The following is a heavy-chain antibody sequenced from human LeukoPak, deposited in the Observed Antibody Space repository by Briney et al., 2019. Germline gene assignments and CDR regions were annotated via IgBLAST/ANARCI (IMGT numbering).Heavy chain of an antibody. CDR1: GYTFTSYD. D-gene: IGHD5-18*01. J-gene: IGHJ4*02. CDR3: ARGYIESPRRYSYGSHFDY. V-gene: IGHV1-8*01. CDR2: MNPNSGNT. Sequence: ASVKVSCTASGYTFTSYDINWARQATGQGLEWMGWMNPNSGNTGSAQKFQGRVTMTENTSISTAYMMLSSLRSEDTAVYYCARGYIESPRRYSYGSHFDYWGQGTLVTVSS.